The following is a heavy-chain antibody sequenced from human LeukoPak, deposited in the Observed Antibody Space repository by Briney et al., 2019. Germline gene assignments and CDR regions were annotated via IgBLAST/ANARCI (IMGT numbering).Heavy chain of an antibody. V-gene: IGHV1-69*05. J-gene: IGHJ4*02. CDR3: ARGETYDFWSGYYYNFDY. CDR2: IIPIFGTA. CDR1: GGTFSSYA. D-gene: IGHD3-3*01. Sequence: SVKVSCKASGGTFSSYAISWVRQAPGQGLEWMGGIIPIFGTANYAQKFQGRVTITTDESTSTAYMELSSLRSEDTAVYYCARGETYDFWSGYYYNFDYWSQGTLVTVSS.